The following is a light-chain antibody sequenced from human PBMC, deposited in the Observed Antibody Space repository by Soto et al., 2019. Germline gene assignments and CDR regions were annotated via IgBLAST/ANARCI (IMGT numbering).Light chain of an antibody. V-gene: IGKV3-15*01. CDR3: QQYNNWPYT. J-gene: IGKJ2*01. CDR1: QSVSSN. Sequence: EIVMTQSPATLSVSPGERGTLSCRASQSVSSNLAWYQQKAGQAPRLLIYGASTRATGIPVRFSGSGSGTEFTLTISSLQSEDFAVYYCQQYNNWPYTFGQGTKLEIK. CDR2: GAS.